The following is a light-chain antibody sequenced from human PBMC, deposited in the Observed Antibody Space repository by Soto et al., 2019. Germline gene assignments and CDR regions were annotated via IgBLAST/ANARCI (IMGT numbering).Light chain of an antibody. CDR2: DAS. V-gene: IGKV3-11*01. CDR1: QSVSSS. CDR3: QQRYNWPPIT. J-gene: IGKJ5*01. Sequence: EILLTQSPATLSLSPGERATLSCRASQSVSSSIAWYQQKPGQAPRLLIYDASNRATGVPARFSGSGSGTDFTITISSLEPEDFAAYYCQQRYNWPPITFGQGTRLEIK.